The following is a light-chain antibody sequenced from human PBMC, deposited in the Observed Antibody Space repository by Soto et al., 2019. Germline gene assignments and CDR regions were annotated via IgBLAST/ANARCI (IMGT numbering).Light chain of an antibody. CDR3: QECGVPPT. J-gene: IGKJ4*01. CDR2: GAS. V-gene: IGKV3-20*01. Sequence: EIVLTQSPGTLSLSPGERATLSCSGSQTISKTFLARYQQRPGPAPRLLIYGASGRAAGSPDRFSGSGSGTGFILNISRLEPEDFVVYYGQECGVPPTFGGGTKVDIK. CDR1: QTISKTF.